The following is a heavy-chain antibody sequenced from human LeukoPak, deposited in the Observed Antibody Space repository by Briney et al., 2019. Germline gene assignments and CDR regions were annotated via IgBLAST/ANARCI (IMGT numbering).Heavy chain of an antibody. V-gene: IGHV5-51*01. CDR3: ARTYYYDSSGYYSDYYYYYMDV. CDR2: IYPGDSDT. D-gene: IGHD3-22*01. CDR1: GYSFTSYW. Sequence: GESLKISCKGSGYSFTSYWIGWVRQMPGKGLEWMGIIYPGDSDTRYSPSFQGQVTISADKSISTAYPQWRSLKASDTAMYYCARTYYYDSSGYYSDYYYYYMDVWGKGTTVTVSS. J-gene: IGHJ6*03.